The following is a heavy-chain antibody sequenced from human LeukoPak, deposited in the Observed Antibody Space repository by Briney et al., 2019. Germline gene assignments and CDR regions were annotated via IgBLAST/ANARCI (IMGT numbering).Heavy chain of an antibody. CDR3: GRLMGGYDSYFYGMDV. CDR2: ISYDGSNK. J-gene: IGHJ6*01. D-gene: IGHD5-12*01. Sequence: GGSLRLSCAASGFTFSNYWMHWVCQAPGKGLEWVAVISYDGSNKYYADSVKGRFTISRDNSQNTLYLQMNSLRLDDTAVYYCGRLMGGYDSYFYGMDVWGQGTTVTVSS. CDR1: GFTFSNYW. V-gene: IGHV3-30*03.